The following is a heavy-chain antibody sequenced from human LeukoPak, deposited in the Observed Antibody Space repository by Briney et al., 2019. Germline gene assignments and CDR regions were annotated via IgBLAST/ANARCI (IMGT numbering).Heavy chain of an antibody. V-gene: IGHV1-46*01. J-gene: IGHJ6*02. CDR3: ARREGRDPLHYYYYGMDV. Sequence: ASVKVSCKASGYTFTSYYMHWVRQAPGQGLEWMGKINPSGGSTSYAQKFQGRVTMTRDTSTSTVYMELSSLRSEDTAVYYCARREGRDPLHYYYYGMDVWGQGTTVTVSS. CDR1: GYTFTSYY. CDR2: INPSGGST.